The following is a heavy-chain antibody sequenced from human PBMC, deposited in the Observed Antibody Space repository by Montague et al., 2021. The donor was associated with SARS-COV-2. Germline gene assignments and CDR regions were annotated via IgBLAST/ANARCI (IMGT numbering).Heavy chain of an antibody. CDR1: GASISSHEW. D-gene: IGHD6-19*01. V-gene: IGHV4-4*02. CDR2: IHRDGKT. CDR3: ARVFPSAWRQLDC. Sequence: SDTLSLTCDVSGASISSHEWCSWVRQPPGKGLEWLGEIHRDGKTKYNTPPQSRGTMPVEKSNNKLSLRLTSVTAADTAVYYCARVFPSAWRQLDCWGQGILVTVSS. J-gene: IGHJ4*02.